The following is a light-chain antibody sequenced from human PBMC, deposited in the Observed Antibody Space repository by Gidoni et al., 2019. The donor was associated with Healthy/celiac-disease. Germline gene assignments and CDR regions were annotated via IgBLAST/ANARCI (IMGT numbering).Light chain of an antibody. CDR2: RNN. J-gene: IGLJ2*01. CDR1: SPNIGSNY. Sequence: QSVLTHPPSASGPPGQRFTISCSGSSPNIGSNYVYWYQQLPGTAPKLLIYRNNQRPSGVPDRFSGSKSGTSASLAISGLRSEDEADYYCAAWDDSLSGRVFGGGTKLTVL. V-gene: IGLV1-47*01. CDR3: AAWDDSLSGRV.